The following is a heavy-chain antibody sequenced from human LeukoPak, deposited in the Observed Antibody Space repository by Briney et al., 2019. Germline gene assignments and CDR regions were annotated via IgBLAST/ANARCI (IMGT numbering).Heavy chain of an antibody. D-gene: IGHD2-15*01. CDR3: ARVYCSGGSCYSFLSDY. CDR2: ISSSSSSYI. Sequence: GGSLRLSCAASGFTFSSYSMNWVRQAPGKGLEWVSSISSSSSSYIYYADLVKGRFTISRDNAKNSLYLQMNSLRAEDTAVYYCARVYCSGGSCYSFLSDYWGQGTLVTVSS. J-gene: IGHJ4*02. V-gene: IGHV3-21*01. CDR1: GFTFSSYS.